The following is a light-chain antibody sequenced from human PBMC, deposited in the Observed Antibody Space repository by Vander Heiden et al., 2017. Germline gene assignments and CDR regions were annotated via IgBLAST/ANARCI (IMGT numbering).Light chain of an antibody. V-gene: IGKV1-5*01. CDR2: DAS. Sequence: DIQIPQSPSTLSASVGDSVTITCRASQSISSWLAWYQQKPGKAPKLLIYDASSLESGVPSRFSGSGSGTEFTLTISSLQPDDFATYYCQQYNSYSWTFGQGTKVEIK. CDR1: QSISSW. CDR3: QQYNSYSWT. J-gene: IGKJ1*01.